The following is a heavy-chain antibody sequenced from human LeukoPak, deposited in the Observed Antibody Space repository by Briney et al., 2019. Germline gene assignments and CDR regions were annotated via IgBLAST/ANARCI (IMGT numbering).Heavy chain of an antibody. D-gene: IGHD6-19*01. V-gene: IGHV3-48*04. CDR1: GFTFSSFS. J-gene: IGHJ4*02. CDR2: ISSTSSTI. Sequence: AGGSLRLSCVASGFTFSSFSMDWVRQAPWKGLEWVSHISSTSSTIYYADSVQGRFTSSRDNAKNSLYLQMNSLTAEDTAVYFCARDWSAVAAPDYFDYWGQGTLVTVSA. CDR3: ARDWSAVAAPDYFDY.